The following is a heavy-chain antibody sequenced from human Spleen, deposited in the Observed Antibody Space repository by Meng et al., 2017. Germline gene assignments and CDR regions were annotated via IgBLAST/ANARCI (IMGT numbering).Heavy chain of an antibody. CDR2: IYPGDSDT. J-gene: IGHJ4*02. CDR1: GYSFTNYW. V-gene: IGHV5-51*01. CDR3: ARVIRGIGDY. D-gene: IGHD2/OR15-2a*01. Sequence: KVSCKGSGYSFTNYWIGWVRQMPGKGLEWMGNIYPGDSDTRYSPSFQGQVTISADKSITTAYLQWSSLQASDTAIYYCARVIRGIGDYWGQGTLVTVSS.